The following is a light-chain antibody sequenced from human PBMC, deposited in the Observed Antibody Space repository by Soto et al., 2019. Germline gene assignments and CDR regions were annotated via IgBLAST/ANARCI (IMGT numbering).Light chain of an antibody. CDR3: QQRYSWLRA. V-gene: IGKV3-15*01. CDR2: YTS. Sequence: EIVMTQSPATLSVSPGESATLSCRASQSVSSDLAWYQQKPGQAPRLLIYYTSTRATGFPARFSGGGSGTEFTLTISGLEVDDFAIYYCQQRYSWLRAFGQGTKVDIK. J-gene: IGKJ1*01. CDR1: QSVSSD.